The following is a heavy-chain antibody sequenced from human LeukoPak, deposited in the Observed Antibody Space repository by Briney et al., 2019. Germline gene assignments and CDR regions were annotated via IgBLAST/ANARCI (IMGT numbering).Heavy chain of an antibody. V-gene: IGHV3-23*01. Sequence: GGSLRLSCAASGFTFSSYAMSWVRQAPGKGLEWVSAISGSGGSTYYADSVKGRFTISRDNSKNTLYLQMNSLRAEDTAVYYCAKGAIEGVYYDFWSGYYTEPLLLDYWGQGTLVTVSS. J-gene: IGHJ4*02. CDR1: GFTFSSYA. D-gene: IGHD3-3*01. CDR2: ISGSGGST. CDR3: AKGAIEGVYYDFWSGYYTEPLLLDY.